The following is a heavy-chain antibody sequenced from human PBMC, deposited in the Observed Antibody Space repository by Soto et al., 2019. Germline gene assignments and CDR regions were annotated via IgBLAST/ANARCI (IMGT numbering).Heavy chain of an antibody. J-gene: IGHJ3*02. CDR3: ARARSVGDDAFDI. Sequence: GASVKVSCEACGDSFTGYYMHWVRQAPGQGLEWMGWINPNSGGTNYAQKFQGWVTMTRDTSISTAYMELSRLRSDDTAVYYCARARSVGDDAFDIWGQGTMVTVSS. CDR1: GDSFTGYY. V-gene: IGHV1-2*04. CDR2: INPNSGGT. D-gene: IGHD3-16*01.